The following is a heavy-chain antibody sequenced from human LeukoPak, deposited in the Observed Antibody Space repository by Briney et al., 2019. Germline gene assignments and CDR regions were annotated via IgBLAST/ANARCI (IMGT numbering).Heavy chain of an antibody. Sequence: SETQSLTCTVSGGSISSYYWSWIRQPPGKGLEWIGYIYYSGSTNYNPSLKSRVTISVDTSKNQFSLKLSSVTAADTAVYYCARGTMITFGGVIAPDYFDYWGQGTLVTVSS. V-gene: IGHV4-59*01. CDR3: ARGTMITFGGVIAPDYFDY. CDR1: GGSISSYY. J-gene: IGHJ4*02. CDR2: IYYSGST. D-gene: IGHD3-16*02.